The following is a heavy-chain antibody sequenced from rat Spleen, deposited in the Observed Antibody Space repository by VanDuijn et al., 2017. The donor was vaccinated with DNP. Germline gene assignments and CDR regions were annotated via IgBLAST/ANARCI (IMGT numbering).Heavy chain of an antibody. Sequence: EVQLVETGGGSVQPGRSPKISCEASGFTFSDYAMAWVRQAPKNGLEWVATINYDGSRTYYRDSVKGRFTISRDNAKSSLYLQMDSLRSEDTASYYCTTWGWLLGMDAWGQGTSVTVSS. CDR1: GFTFSDYA. J-gene: IGHJ4*01. CDR3: TTWGWLLGMDA. V-gene: IGHV5-17*01. CDR2: INYDGSRT. D-gene: IGHD1-12*03.